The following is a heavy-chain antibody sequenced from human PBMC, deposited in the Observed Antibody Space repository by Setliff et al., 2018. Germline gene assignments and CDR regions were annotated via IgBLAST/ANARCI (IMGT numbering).Heavy chain of an antibody. Sequence: SETLSLTCTVSDDSISSRTYYWSWIRQPPGKGLEWIGHIYTSWSTVYNPSLQSRVTISVDTSKNQFSLSLSSVTAADTAVYYCARVSGFLYVDVWGKGTTVTVSS. CDR1: DDSISSRTYY. J-gene: IGHJ6*04. CDR2: IYTSWST. V-gene: IGHV4-61*09. CDR3: ARVSGFLYVDV. D-gene: IGHD2-2*02.